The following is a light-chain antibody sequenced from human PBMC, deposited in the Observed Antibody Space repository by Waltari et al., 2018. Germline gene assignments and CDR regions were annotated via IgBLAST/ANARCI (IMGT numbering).Light chain of an antibody. Sequence: DIQMTQSPSTLSASVGDRVTITCRASQSIGSWLAWYQQKPGKAPKLLIYEATSLESGVPSRFSASGSGTEFTLTICSLQPDDFATYYCQRYNSYPITFGPGTKVDI. CDR3: QRYNSYPIT. CDR2: EAT. J-gene: IGKJ3*01. V-gene: IGKV1-5*03. CDR1: QSIGSW.